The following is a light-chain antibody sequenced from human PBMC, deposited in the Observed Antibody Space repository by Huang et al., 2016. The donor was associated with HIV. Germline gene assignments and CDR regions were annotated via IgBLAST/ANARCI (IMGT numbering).Light chain of an antibody. CDR3: QQLNSYPRT. J-gene: IGKJ1*01. CDR1: QGISRY. CDR2: AAS. V-gene: IGKV1-9*01. Sequence: IQLTQSPSSLSASVGDRVTIPCRARQGISRYLAWYQRKPGKAPKILIYAASTWQSGVPSRCSGSGSGTDFTLTISSLQPEDFATYYCQQLNSYPRTFGQGTKVEIK.